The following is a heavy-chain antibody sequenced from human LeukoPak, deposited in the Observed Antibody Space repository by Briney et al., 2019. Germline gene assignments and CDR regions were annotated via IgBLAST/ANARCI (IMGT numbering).Heavy chain of an antibody. J-gene: IGHJ5*02. CDR2: FYYSGRN. Sequence: SETLSLTCIVSGGSISSSSHYWGWIRQPPGKGLEWIGSFYYSGRNNYNPSLKSRVTISVDTSKNQFSLKLSPVTAADTAVYYCARAGEGFFGWFDPWGQGTLVTVSS. V-gene: IGHV4-39*07. CDR3: ARAGEGFFGWFDP. CDR1: GGSISSSSHY. D-gene: IGHD3-3*01.